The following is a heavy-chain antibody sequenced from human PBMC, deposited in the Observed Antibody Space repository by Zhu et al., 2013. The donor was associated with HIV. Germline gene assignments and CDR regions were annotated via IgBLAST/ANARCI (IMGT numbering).Heavy chain of an antibody. V-gene: IGHV3-30*18. CDR2: ISYDGSNK. CDR1: GFTFSSYG. Sequence: VQLVESGGGVVQPGRSLRLSCAASGFTFSSYGMHWVRQAPGKGLEWVAVISYDGSNKYYADSVKGRFTISRDNSKNTLYLQMNSLRAEDTAVYYCAKDGYSGYFDYWGQGTLVTGLL. D-gene: IGHD5-12*01. CDR3: AKDGYSGYFDY. J-gene: IGHJ4*02.